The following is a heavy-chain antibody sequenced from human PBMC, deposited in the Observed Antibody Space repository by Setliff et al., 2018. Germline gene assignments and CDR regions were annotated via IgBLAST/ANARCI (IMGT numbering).Heavy chain of an antibody. CDR3: ARDRTAYSYGLDV. CDR1: GGSVSPYF. J-gene: IGHJ6*02. CDR2: IYHNGNT. D-gene: IGHD5-18*01. Sequence: SETLSLTCTVSGGSVSPYFWSWIRQPPGKGLQWIGYIYHNGNTNFNPSLKSRVNMSIDTSKNQFALNLKSVTAVDTAVYYCARDRTAYSYGLDVWGQGTTVTVSS. V-gene: IGHV4-59*02.